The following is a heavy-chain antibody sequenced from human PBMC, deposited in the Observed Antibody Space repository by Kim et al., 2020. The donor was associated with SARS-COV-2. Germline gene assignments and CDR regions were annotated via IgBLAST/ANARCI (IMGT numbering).Heavy chain of an antibody. Sequence: SETLSLTCTVSGGSISSYYWSWIRQPPGKGLEWIGYIYYSGSTNYNPSLKSRVTISVDTSKNQFSLKLSSVTAADTAVYYRARWPYYYGLDVWGQGTTVTVS. CDR2: IYYSGST. J-gene: IGHJ6*02. CDR1: GGSISSYY. V-gene: IGHV4-59*01. CDR3: ARWPYYYGLDV.